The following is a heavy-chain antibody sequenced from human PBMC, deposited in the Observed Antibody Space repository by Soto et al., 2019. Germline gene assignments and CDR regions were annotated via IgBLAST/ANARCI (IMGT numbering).Heavy chain of an antibody. D-gene: IGHD3-22*01. Sequence: EVQVLESGGGLVQPGGSLRLSCAASGFTFNKHAMNWVRQAPGKGLEWVSAISGRGDSTYYADSVKGRFTISRDNSKNTLYLQRNSLRAEDTAVYYCAKAGPSSGYYYASDYWGQGTLVTVSS. CDR2: ISGRGDST. CDR1: GFTFNKHA. CDR3: AKAGPSSGYYYASDY. V-gene: IGHV3-23*01. J-gene: IGHJ4*02.